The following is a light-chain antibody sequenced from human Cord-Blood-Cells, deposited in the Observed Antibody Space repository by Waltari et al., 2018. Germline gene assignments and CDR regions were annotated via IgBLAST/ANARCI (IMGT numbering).Light chain of an antibody. Sequence: QSVLPQPPSVSGAPGQRVTISCTGSSSNIGAAYDVHWYQQLPGTAPKRLILCNGNRPSGGPARLSGSKSGTSAALAITGVQAEDEADYYCQSYDSSLSGWVFGGGTKLTVL. CDR3: QSYDSSLSGWV. CDR1: SSNIGAAYD. CDR2: CNG. V-gene: IGLV1-40*01. J-gene: IGLJ3*02.